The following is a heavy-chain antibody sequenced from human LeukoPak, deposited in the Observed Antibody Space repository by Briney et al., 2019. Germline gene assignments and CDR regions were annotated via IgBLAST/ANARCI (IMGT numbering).Heavy chain of an antibody. J-gene: IGHJ4*02. CDR2: INSDGSST. Sequence: GGSLRLSCAASGFTYSSYWMHWVRQAPGKGLVWVSRINSDGSSTSYADSVKGRFTISRDNAKNTLYLQMNSLRAEDTAVYYCARWDCSGGSCYSGFDYWGQGTLVTVSS. CDR3: ARWDCSGGSCYSGFDY. CDR1: GFTYSSYW. D-gene: IGHD2-15*01. V-gene: IGHV3-74*01.